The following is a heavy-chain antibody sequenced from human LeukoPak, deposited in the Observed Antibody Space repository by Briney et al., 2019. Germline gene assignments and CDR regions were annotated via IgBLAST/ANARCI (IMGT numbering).Heavy chain of an antibody. J-gene: IGHJ4*02. Sequence: GGSLRLSCAASGFTFSTYWMNWVRQAPGKGLEWVANINQDGSEKHCVDSVKGRFTTSRDNAKNSLYLQMNSLSADDTAIYYCAKDLGRVPAAPYLDYWGQGTLVTVSS. V-gene: IGHV3-7*01. CDR2: INQDGSEK. CDR3: AKDLGRVPAAPYLDY. D-gene: IGHD2-2*01. CDR1: GFTFSTYW.